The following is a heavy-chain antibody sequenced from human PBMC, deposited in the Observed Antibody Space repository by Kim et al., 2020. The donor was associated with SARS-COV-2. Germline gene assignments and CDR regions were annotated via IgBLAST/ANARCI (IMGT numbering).Heavy chain of an antibody. D-gene: IGHD6-13*01. CDR3: ARGGIAGI. Sequence: SGSTNYNQSLKSRVTMSVDTSKNQFSLKLSSVTAADTAVYYCARGGIAGIWGQGTMVTVSS. CDR2: SGST. J-gene: IGHJ3*02. V-gene: IGHV4-34*01.